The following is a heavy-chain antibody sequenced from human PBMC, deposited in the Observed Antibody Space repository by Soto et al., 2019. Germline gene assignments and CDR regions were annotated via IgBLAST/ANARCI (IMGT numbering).Heavy chain of an antibody. J-gene: IGHJ6*02. Sequence: EVQLVESGGGLVQPGGSLRLSCAASGFTFSSYWMHWVRQAPGKGLVWVSRINSDGSSTSYADSVKGRFTISRDNAKNARYMQMNSLRAEDTAVYYCARDLGGGPLPYYYYYGMDVWGQGTTVTVSS. CDR1: GFTFSSYW. CDR3: ARDLGGGPLPYYYYYGMDV. V-gene: IGHV3-74*01. CDR2: INSDGSST. D-gene: IGHD2-15*01.